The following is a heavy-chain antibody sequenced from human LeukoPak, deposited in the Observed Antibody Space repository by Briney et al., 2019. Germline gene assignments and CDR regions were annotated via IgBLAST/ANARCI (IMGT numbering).Heavy chain of an antibody. J-gene: IGHJ4*02. CDR2: INQDGSEK. CDR3: ARYRNGGNFDY. D-gene: IGHD1-14*01. V-gene: IGHV3-7*04. CDR1: GFTFSSYW. Sequence: GSLRLSCAASGFTFSSYWMSWVRQAPGKGLEWVANINQDGSEKYYVDSMRGRFTISRDNSMTSVYLQMNSLRAEDTAVYYCARYRNGGNFDYWGQGTLVTVSS.